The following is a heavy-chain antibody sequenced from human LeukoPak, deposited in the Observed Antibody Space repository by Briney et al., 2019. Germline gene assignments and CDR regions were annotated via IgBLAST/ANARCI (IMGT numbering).Heavy chain of an antibody. D-gene: IGHD6-13*01. V-gene: IGHV4-34*01. J-gene: IGHJ4*02. CDR2: LNHSGGT. CDR3: ARLKLDAAALEY. Sequence: PSETLSLTCAVYGGSFNGDFWSWVRQPPGKGLEWIAELNHSGGTNYNPSLKSRVTISVDTSKNQFSLKLTSVTAADAAVYYCARLKLDAAALEYWGQGTLVTVSS. CDR1: GGSFNGDF.